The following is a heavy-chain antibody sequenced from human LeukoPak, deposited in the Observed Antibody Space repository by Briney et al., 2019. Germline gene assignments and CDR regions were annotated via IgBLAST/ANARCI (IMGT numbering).Heavy chain of an antibody. CDR1: GGSISSYY. D-gene: IGHD3-10*01. Sequence: SETLSLTCTVSGGSISSYYWSWIRQPPGKGLEWIGYIYYSGYTNYNPSLKSRVTISVDTSKNQFSLKLSSVTAADTAVYYCAREYQVGYYFDYWGQGTLVTVSS. CDR3: AREYQVGYYFDY. J-gene: IGHJ4*02. V-gene: IGHV4-59*01. CDR2: IYYSGYT.